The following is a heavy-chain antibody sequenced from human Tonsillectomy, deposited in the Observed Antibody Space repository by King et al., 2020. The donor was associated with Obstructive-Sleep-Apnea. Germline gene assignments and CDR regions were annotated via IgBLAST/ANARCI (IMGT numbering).Heavy chain of an antibody. V-gene: IGHV3-66*01. CDR1: GFTVSSNY. D-gene: IGHD6-19*01. CDR2: IHSDGST. CDR3: ARVWQQWKSEFDY. J-gene: IGHJ4*02. Sequence: VQLVESGGGLVQPGVSLRLSCAVSGFTVSSNYMSWVRQAPGKGLEWVSVIHSDGSTKYADSVKGRFTISRDNSKNTLYLQMNSLRAEDTAVYYCARVWQQWKSEFDYWGQGTLVTVSS.